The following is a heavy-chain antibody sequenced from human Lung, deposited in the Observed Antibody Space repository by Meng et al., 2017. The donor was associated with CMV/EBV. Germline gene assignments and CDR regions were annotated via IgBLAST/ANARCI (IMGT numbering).Heavy chain of an antibody. J-gene: IGHJ4*02. CDR1: GVSISSNIR. V-gene: IGHV4-4*02. Sequence: GRLQGSGPGLVKSSGTLSFACGVSGVSISSNIRWTWVRQPPGKGLEWIGDIDDSGSTNYNPSLNSRISISLDKSKNHFSLKVNSVTAADTAVYYCARGKQDAWELLAYWGQGALVTVSS. CDR2: IDDSGST. D-gene: IGHD1-26*01. CDR3: ARGKQDAWELLAY.